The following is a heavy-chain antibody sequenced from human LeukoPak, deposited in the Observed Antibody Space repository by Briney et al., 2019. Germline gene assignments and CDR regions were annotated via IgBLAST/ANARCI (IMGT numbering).Heavy chain of an antibody. Sequence: SDTLSLTCTVSGDSISTYYWSWIRQPPGKGLEWIGCICNSGGTNYNPSLKSRVTISVDTSKNQFSLNLCSVTAADTAVYYCAKTGRPNNSGWYRWFDPWGQGTLVTVSS. V-gene: IGHV4-4*09. D-gene: IGHD6-19*01. CDR2: ICNSGGT. CDR1: GDSISTYY. CDR3: AKTGRPNNSGWYRWFDP. J-gene: IGHJ5*02.